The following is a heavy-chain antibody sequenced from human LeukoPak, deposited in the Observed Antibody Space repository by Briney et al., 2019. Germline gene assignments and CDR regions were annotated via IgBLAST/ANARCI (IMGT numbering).Heavy chain of an antibody. CDR3: ARVFPDAFDI. V-gene: IGHV4-34*01. J-gene: IGHJ3*02. CDR2: IYYSGST. Sequence: SETLSLTCAVYGGSFSGYYWSWIRQPPGKGLEWIGSIYYSGSTYYNPSLKSRVTISVDTSKNQFSLKLSSVTAADTAVYYCARVFPDAFDIWGQGTMVTVSS. CDR1: GGSFSGYY.